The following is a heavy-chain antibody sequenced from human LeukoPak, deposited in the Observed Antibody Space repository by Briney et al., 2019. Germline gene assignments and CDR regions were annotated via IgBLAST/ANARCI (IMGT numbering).Heavy chain of an antibody. D-gene: IGHD7-27*01. J-gene: IGHJ3*02. V-gene: IGHV3-15*01. Sequence: GGSLRLSCAASGFTFRNAWMSWVRQAPGKGLEWVGRIKSKTDGGTTDYAAPVKGRFTISRDDSKNTLYLQMNSLRAEDTAVYYCARVWQPWGRAFDIWGQGTMVTVSS. CDR1: GFTFRNAW. CDR3: ARVWQPWGRAFDI. CDR2: IKSKTDGGTT.